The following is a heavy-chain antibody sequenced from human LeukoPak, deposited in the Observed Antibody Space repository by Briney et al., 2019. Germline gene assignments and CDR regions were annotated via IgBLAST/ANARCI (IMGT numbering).Heavy chain of an antibody. CDR1: GGTFSSYA. J-gene: IGHJ6*03. Sequence: ASVKVSCKASGGTFSSYAISWVRQAPGQGLEWMGRIIPILGIANYAQKFQGRVTITADKSTSTAYMELSSLRSEDTAVYYCARGDDYYYYYMDVWGKGTTVTVSS. CDR2: IIPILGIA. V-gene: IGHV1-69*04. CDR3: ARGDDYYYYYMDV.